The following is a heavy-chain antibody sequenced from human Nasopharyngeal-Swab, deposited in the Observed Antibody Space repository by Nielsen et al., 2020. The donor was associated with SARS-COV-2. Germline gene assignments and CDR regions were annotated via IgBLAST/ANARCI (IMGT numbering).Heavy chain of an antibody. V-gene: IGHV3-23*01. J-gene: IGHJ1*01. CDR3: ARTAAFCGGDCYSEYFQH. CDR2: ISGADDST. CDR1: GFIFKNYA. D-gene: IGHD2-21*02. Sequence: GESLKISCSASGFIFKNYAMNWVRQAPGRGLEWVSAISGADDSTKYADSVKGRFTISRDNSKNTLDLQMNNLRADDTAIYYCARTAAFCGGDCYSEYFQHWGQGTLVTVSS.